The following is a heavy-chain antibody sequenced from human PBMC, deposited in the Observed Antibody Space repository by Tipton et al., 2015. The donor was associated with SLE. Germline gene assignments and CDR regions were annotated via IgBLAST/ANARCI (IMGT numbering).Heavy chain of an antibody. D-gene: IGHD2-2*01. V-gene: IGHV4-39*07. CDR3: ARGLLVVPAAMGGWFDP. J-gene: IGHJ5*02. Sequence: GLVKPSETLSLTCTVSDGYINNNDWFWAWIRQPPGEGLEWIGSVDYRGKTSYNPSLTGRVTTSVDTFRNQFSLKLSSVTAADTAVYYCARGLLVVPAAMGGWFDPWGQGTLVTVSS. CDR1: DGYINNNDWF. CDR2: VDYRGKT.